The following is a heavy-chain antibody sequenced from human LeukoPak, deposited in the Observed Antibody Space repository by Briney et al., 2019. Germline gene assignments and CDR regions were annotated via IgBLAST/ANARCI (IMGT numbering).Heavy chain of an antibody. CDR2: ISYDGSNK. J-gene: IGHJ5*02. V-gene: IGHV3-30*18. CDR3: VKGVKYSSSWYVWFDP. CDR1: GFTFSSYA. Sequence: PGGSLRLSCAASGFTFSSYAMSWVRQAPGKGLEWVAVISYDGSNKYYADSVKGRFTISRDNSKNTLYLQMNSLRAEDTAVYYCVKGVKYSSSWYVWFDPWGQGTLVTVSS. D-gene: IGHD6-13*01.